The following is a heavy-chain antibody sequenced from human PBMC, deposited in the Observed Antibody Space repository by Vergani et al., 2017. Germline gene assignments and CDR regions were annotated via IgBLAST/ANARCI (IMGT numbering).Heavy chain of an antibody. CDR3: ARPSSGYLTNYFDY. Sequence: EVQLVQSGAEVKKPGESLKISCQGSGYSITNYWIAWVRQRPGKGLEWMGIIYAGDSDVRYSPSFQGQVTMSVDKSLSTAYLQWSSLKASDTAMYYCARPSSGYLTNYFDYWGQGTLVTVSS. CDR2: IYAGDSDV. CDR1: GYSITNYW. J-gene: IGHJ4*02. V-gene: IGHV5-51*03. D-gene: IGHD3-22*01.